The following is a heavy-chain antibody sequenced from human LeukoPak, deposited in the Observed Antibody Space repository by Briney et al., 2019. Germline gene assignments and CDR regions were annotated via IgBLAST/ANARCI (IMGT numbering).Heavy chain of an antibody. J-gene: IGHJ3*02. CDR2: IYTSGST. CDR3: ARDMLRWNDADAFDI. CDR1: GGSISSYY. V-gene: IGHV4-4*07. D-gene: IGHD1-1*01. Sequence: KPSETLSLTCTVSGGSISSYYWSWIRQPAGKGLEWIGRIYTSGSTNYNPSLKSRVTMSVDTSKNQFSLKLNSVTAADTAVYYCARDMLRWNDADAFDIWGQGTMVTVSS.